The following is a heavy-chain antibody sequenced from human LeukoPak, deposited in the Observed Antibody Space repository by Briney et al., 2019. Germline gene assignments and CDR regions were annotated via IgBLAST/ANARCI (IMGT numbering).Heavy chain of an antibody. Sequence: PSETLSLTCAVSGGSISSGGYSWSWIRQPPGKGLEWIGYIYHSGSTYYNPSLKSRVTISVDRSKNQFSPKLSSVTAADTAVYYCARGGVTGDTDDAFDIWGQGTMVTVSS. CDR3: ARGGVTGDTDDAFDI. V-gene: IGHV4-30-2*01. CDR2: IYHSGST. J-gene: IGHJ3*02. CDR1: GGSISSGGYS. D-gene: IGHD7-27*01.